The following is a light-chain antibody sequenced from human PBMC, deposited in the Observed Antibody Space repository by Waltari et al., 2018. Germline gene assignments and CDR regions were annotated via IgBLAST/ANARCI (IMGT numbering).Light chain of an antibody. V-gene: IGKV1-39*01. CDR3: QQSYSTPYT. Sequence: DIQMTQSPSSLSASLGDRVTITCRASQSISSSLNWYQQKPGKAPKLLIYAASSLQSGVPSRFSGSGSGTDFTLTISSLQPEDFATYYCQQSYSTPYTFGQGTKLEIK. CDR2: AAS. CDR1: QSISSS. J-gene: IGKJ2*01.